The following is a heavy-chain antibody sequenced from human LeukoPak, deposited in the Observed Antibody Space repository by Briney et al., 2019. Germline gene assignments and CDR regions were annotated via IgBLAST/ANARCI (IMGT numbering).Heavy chain of an antibody. CDR2: IYYSGST. D-gene: IGHD5-12*01. CDR3: ARYSGGYGIFDY. Sequence: SETLSLTCTVSGGSISSYYWSWIRQPPGKGLEWIGYIYYSGSTNYNPSLKSRVTISVDTSKNQFSLKLSSVTAADTAVYYCARYSGGYGIFDYWGQGTLVTVSS. CDR1: GGSISSYY. V-gene: IGHV4-59*08. J-gene: IGHJ4*02.